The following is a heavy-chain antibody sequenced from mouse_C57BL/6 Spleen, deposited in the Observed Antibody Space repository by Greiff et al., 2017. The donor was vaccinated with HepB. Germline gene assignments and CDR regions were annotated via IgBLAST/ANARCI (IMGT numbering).Heavy chain of an antibody. J-gene: IGHJ1*03. CDR3: ARSYYGSSYDGYFDV. V-gene: IGHV1-80*01. D-gene: IGHD1-1*01. CDR1: GYAFSSYW. CDR2: IYPGDGDT. Sequence: QVQLQQSGAELVKPGASVKISCKASGYAFSSYWMNWVKQRPGKGLEWIGQIYPGDGDTNYNGKFKGKATLTADKSSSTAYMQLSSLTSEDSAVYFCARSYYGSSYDGYFDVWGTGTTVTVSS.